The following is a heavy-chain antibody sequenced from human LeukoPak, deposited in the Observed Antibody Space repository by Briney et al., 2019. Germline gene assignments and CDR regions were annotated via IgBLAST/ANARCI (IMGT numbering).Heavy chain of an antibody. V-gene: IGHV3-74*01. J-gene: IGHJ4*02. CDR1: EFSFSSYW. CDR3: AMDINGDLFHV. CDR2: IKSDGSAT. D-gene: IGHD2-2*03. Sequence: PGGSLRRSCAGSEFSFSSYWMHWVRQPPEKGLEWVFSIKSDGSATAYADSVKGRFSMSTDSAKYTASLHMNSLRVEDTAMYYCAMDINGDLFHVWGQGTPVTVSS.